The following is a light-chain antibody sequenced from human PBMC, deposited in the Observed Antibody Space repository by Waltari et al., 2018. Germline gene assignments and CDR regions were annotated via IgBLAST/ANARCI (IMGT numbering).Light chain of an antibody. CDR2: DAP. Sequence: ARQGGSGYVAWYQRKPGQAPRRRIDDAPTRTTAIPARFSCVGSGTEFTLTHSSPQSEDFAVYYCQQYNDGPPWTFGQGSKVEIK. V-gene: IGKV3-15*01. CDR1: QGGSGY. CDR3: QQYNDGPPWT. J-gene: IGKJ1*01.